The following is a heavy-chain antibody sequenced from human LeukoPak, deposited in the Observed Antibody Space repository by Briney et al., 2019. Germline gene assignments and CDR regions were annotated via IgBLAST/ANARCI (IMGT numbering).Heavy chain of an antibody. Sequence: PSETLSLTCTVSGGSIRSYYWSWIRQPAGKGLEWIGRIYTSGSTNYNPSLKSRVTMSVDTSKNQFSLKLSSVTAADTAVYYCARDRYYGSSPMDVWGQGTTVTVSS. J-gene: IGHJ6*02. CDR2: IYTSGST. CDR1: GGSIRSYY. V-gene: IGHV4-4*07. CDR3: ARDRYYGSSPMDV. D-gene: IGHD3-10*01.